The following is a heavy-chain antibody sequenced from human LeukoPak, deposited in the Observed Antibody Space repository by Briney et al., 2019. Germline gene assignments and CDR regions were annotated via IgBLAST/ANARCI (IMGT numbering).Heavy chain of an antibody. Sequence: GSLRLSCAASGFTFSSYWMSWVRQAPGKGLEWVANIKQDGSEKYYVDSVKGRFTISRDNAKNSLYLQMNSLRAEDTAVYYCAREDIVVVPAAIRYFQHWGQGTLVTVSS. CDR2: IKQDGSEK. V-gene: IGHV3-7*01. CDR3: AREDIVVVPAAIRYFQH. J-gene: IGHJ1*01. CDR1: GFTFSSYW. D-gene: IGHD2-2*02.